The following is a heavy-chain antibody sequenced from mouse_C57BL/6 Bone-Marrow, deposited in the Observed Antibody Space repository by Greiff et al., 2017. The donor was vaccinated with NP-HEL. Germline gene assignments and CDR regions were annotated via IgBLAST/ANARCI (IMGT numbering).Heavy chain of an antibody. J-gene: IGHJ1*03. CDR1: GFNIKDDY. CDR2: IDPENGDT. Sequence: VQLQQSGAELVRPGASVKLSCTASGFNIKDDYMHWVKQRPEQGLEWIGWIDPENGDTESASKFQGKATITADPSSNTAYLQLSSLTSEDTAVYNCTTPCGNYEGWYFDVWGTGTTVTVSS. V-gene: IGHV14-4*01. CDR3: TTPCGNYEGWYFDV. D-gene: IGHD2-1*01.